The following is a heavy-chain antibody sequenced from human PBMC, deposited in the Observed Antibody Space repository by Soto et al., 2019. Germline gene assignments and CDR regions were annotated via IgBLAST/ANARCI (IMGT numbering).Heavy chain of an antibody. D-gene: IGHD3-16*01. V-gene: IGHV1-69*01. CDR1: GGLFSSFA. J-gene: IGHJ4*02. Sequence: QEQLVQSGAEVKKPGSSVKVSCKDSGGLFSSFAISWVRQAPGQGLEWMGGIIPVFGTTNYAQKFQGRVTITADESTTTDYMELSSLTSDDTAMYYCARGGGPYVWFNEFWGQGTQVTVSS. CDR3: ARGGGPYVWFNEF. CDR2: IIPVFGTT.